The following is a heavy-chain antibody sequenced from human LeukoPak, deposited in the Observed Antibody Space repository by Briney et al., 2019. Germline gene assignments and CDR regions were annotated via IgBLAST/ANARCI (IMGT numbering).Heavy chain of an antibody. J-gene: IGHJ4*02. CDR1: GGTFSSYA. Sequence: SVKVSCKASGGTFSSYAISWVRQAPGQGLEWMGGIIPIFGTANYAQKFQGRVTITADESTSTAYMELSSLRSEDTAVYYCARVEYIRGYSHVNWGQVTLVTVSS. CDR2: IIPIFGTA. V-gene: IGHV1-69*13. D-gene: IGHD3-22*01. CDR3: ARVEYIRGYSHVN.